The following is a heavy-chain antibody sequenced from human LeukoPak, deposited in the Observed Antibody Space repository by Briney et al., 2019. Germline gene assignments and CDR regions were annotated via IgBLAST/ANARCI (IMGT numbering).Heavy chain of an antibody. CDR1: GGTFSSYA. V-gene: IGHV1-69*13. CDR2: IIPIFGTA. CDR3: ATEYCSSTSCARPDAFDI. D-gene: IGHD2-2*01. Sequence: ASVKVSCKASGGTFSSYAISWVRQAPGQGLEWMGGIIPIFGTANYAQKFRGRVTITADESTSTAYMELSSLRSEDTAVYYCATEYCSSTSCARPDAFDIWGQGTMVTVSS. J-gene: IGHJ3*02.